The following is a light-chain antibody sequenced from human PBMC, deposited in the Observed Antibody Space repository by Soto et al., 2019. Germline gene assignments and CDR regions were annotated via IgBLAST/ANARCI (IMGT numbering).Light chain of an antibody. CDR2: EVT. CDR3: SSYTSSSTLVV. V-gene: IGLV2-14*01. CDR1: SSGVGNYNY. Sequence: QSALTQPASVSGSPGQSITISCTGTSSGVGNYNYVSWYQQHPGKAPKLMIYEVTNRPSGVSNRFSGSKSGNTASLTISGLQAEDEADYYCSSYTSSSTLVVFGGGTQLTVL. J-gene: IGLJ3*02.